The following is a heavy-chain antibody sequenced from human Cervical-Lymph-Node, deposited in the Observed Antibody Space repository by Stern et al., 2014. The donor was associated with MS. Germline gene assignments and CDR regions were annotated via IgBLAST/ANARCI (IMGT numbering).Heavy chain of an antibody. J-gene: IGHJ3*02. CDR1: GGSVSSYH. CDR2: IYYSGGT. V-gene: IGHV4-59*02. CDR3: ARAGVCGGDCYSGSQGAFDI. Sequence: QVQLQESGPGLVKPSETLSLTCTVSGGSVSSYHWSWTRQPPGKGLEWLGDIYYSGGTKYNPSLKSRVTIIVDTSKNQFSLKLNSVTAADTAVYYCARAGVCGGDCYSGSQGAFDIWGQGTMVTVSS. D-gene: IGHD2-21*02.